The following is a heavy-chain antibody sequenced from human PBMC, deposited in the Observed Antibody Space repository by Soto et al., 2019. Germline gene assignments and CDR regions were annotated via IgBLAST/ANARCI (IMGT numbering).Heavy chain of an antibody. CDR2: IIPIFGTA. CDR1: GGTFSSYA. J-gene: IGHJ4*02. D-gene: IGHD2-21*02. Sequence: SVKVSCKASGGTFSSYAISWVRQAPGQGLEWMGGIIPIFGTANYAQKFQGRVTITADESTSTAYMELSSLRSEDTAVYYCARDYWAYCGGDCYSPILYWGQGTLVTVSS. V-gene: IGHV1-69*13. CDR3: ARDYWAYCGGDCYSPILY.